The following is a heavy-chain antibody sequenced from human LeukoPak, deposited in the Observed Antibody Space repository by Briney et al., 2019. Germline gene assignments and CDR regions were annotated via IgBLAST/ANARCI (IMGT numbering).Heavy chain of an antibody. CDR1: GFSFSDYY. J-gene: IGHJ4*02. D-gene: IGHD6-6*01. CDR3: ASETEPYSSSSAFDY. CDR2: IKNKANSYTT. Sequence: GGSLRLSCAASGFSFSDYYMDWVRQAPGKGLELVARIKNKANSYTTHYAESVRGRFTISRDDSKNSLYLQTNSLRAEDTAVYYCASETEPYSSSSAFDYWGQGTLVTVSS. V-gene: IGHV3-72*01.